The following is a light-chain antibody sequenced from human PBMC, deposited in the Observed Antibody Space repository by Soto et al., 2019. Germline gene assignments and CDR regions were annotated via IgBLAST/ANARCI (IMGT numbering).Light chain of an antibody. V-gene: IGKV3-20*01. CDR3: QQYGSSPT. CDR2: GAS. Sequence: EIVLTQSPGTLSLSPGERATLSCRASQSVSSSYLAWYQQQPGQAPRLLIYGASSRATGIPYRFSGSGSGTDFTLTISTLEPEDFAVYYFQQYGSSPTFGGGTKVEIK. J-gene: IGKJ4*01. CDR1: QSVSSSY.